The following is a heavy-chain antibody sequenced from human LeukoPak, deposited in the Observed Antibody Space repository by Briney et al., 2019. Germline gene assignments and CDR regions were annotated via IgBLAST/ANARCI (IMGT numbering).Heavy chain of an antibody. CDR3: ASGGYNGFDY. Sequence: GGSLRLPCAASGFTFSSYWMHWVRHAPGKGLVWVSRINNDGSSRNYADSVKGRFTISRDNAKNTLSLQMNSLRAEDTAVYFCASGGYNGFDYWGQGTLVTVSS. CDR1: GFTFSSYW. D-gene: IGHD5-24*01. V-gene: IGHV3-74*01. J-gene: IGHJ4*02. CDR2: INNDGSSR.